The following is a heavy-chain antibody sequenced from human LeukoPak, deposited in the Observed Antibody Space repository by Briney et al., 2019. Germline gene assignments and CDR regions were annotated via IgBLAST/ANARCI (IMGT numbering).Heavy chain of an antibody. D-gene: IGHD6-13*01. J-gene: IGHJ4*02. CDR2: ISAYNGNT. CDR3: ARSYTSSWYDGGY. Sequence: VASVKVSCKASGYTFTSYGISWVRQAPGQGLEWMGWISAYNGNTNYAQKLQGRVTMTRDTSTSTVYMELSSLGSEDTAVYYCARSYTSSWYDGGYWGQGTLVTVSS. CDR1: GYTFTSYG. V-gene: IGHV1-18*01.